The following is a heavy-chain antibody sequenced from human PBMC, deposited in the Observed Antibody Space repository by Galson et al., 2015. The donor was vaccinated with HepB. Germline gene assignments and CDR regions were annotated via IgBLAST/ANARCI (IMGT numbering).Heavy chain of an antibody. V-gene: IGHV1-18*04. CDR2: ISAYNANT. Sequence: SVKVSCKASGYTFTGYYMHWVRQAPGQGLEWMGWISAYNANTNYAQKLQGRVTMTTDTSTSTVYMELRSLRSDDTAVYYCARGSSSTSFFDYWGQGTLVTVSS. D-gene: IGHD2-2*01. CDR3: ARGSSSTSFFDY. J-gene: IGHJ4*02. CDR1: GYTFTGYY.